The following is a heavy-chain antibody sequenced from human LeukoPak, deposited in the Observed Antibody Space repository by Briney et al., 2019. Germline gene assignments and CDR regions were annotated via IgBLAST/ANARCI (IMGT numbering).Heavy chain of an antibody. D-gene: IGHD6-6*01. V-gene: IGHV4-59*12. J-gene: IGHJ4*02. CDR2: AYYSGHT. CDR1: GGSISDNY. Sequence: SETLSLTCTVSGGSISDNYWSWIRQPPGKGLEWIGYAYYSGHTNYNSSLKSRVTMSLDTSKSQFSLKLSSVTAADTAVYYCARSDSSSHDYWGQGTLVTVSS. CDR3: ARSDSSSHDY.